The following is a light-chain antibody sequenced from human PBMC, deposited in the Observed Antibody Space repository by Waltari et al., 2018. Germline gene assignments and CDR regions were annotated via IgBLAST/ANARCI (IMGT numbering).Light chain of an antibody. V-gene: IGKV3-15*01. Sequence: EIVVTQSPATLSLSPGERATLSCRASENVDTNIAWYQHKPGQPPRFLISGASTRATDIPPRFRGSGSGTEFTLSISSLQSEDFAVDYCHQYKNWLPWTFGQGTKVEIK. CDR3: HQYKNWLPWT. J-gene: IGKJ1*01. CDR1: ENVDTN. CDR2: GAS.